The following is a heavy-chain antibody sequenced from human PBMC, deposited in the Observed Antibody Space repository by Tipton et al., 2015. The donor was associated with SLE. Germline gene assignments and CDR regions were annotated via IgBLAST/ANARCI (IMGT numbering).Heavy chain of an antibody. CDR2: INHVGRT. D-gene: IGHD2-15*01. Sequence: TLSLTCAVYGGSLSGYYWSWIRQSPGKGLEWIDDINHVGRTNYNPSLRSRATISIDTSKNQFSLKLTSVTAADTAVYYCARDKYCTGGSCFDWYFDVWGRGTLVTVSS. CDR1: GGSLSGYY. J-gene: IGHJ2*01. V-gene: IGHV4-34*01. CDR3: ARDKYCTGGSCFDWYFDV.